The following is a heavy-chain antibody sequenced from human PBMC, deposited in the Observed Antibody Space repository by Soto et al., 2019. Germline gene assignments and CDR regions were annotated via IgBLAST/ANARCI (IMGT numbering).Heavy chain of an antibody. V-gene: IGHV3-30*18. CDR1: GFTFSSYG. J-gene: IGHJ4*02. CDR2: ISYDGSNK. CDR3: AKGLKYPGIAARTFDY. Sequence: QVQLVESGGGVVQPGRSLRLSCAASGFTFSSYGMHWVRQAPGKGLEWVAVISYDGSNKYYADSVKGRFTISRDNSKNTLYLQMNSLRAEDTAVYYCAKGLKYPGIAARTFDYWGQGTLVTVSS. D-gene: IGHD6-6*01.